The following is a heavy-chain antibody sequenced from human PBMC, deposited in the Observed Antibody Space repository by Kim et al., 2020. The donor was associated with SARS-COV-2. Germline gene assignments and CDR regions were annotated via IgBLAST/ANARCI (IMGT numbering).Heavy chain of an antibody. D-gene: IGHD2-2*01. CDR2: IYYSGST. CDR3: ARLMVVPAAIIVYWFDP. V-gene: IGHV4-39*01. CDR1: GGSISSSSYY. J-gene: IGHJ5*02. Sequence: SETLSLTCTVSGGSISSSSYYWGWIRQPPGKGLEWIGSIYYSGSTYYNPSLKSRVTISVDTSKNQFSLKLSSVTAADTAVYYCARLMVVPAAIIVYWFDPWGQGTLVTVSS.